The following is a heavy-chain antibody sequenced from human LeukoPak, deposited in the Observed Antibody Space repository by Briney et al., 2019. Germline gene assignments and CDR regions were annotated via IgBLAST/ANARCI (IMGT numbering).Heavy chain of an antibody. CDR3: ARVRTAAQPLRAVTGTPVFSY. CDR1: GGTFSSYA. V-gene: IGHV1-69*05. CDR2: IIPIFGTA. Sequence: PRASVKVSCKASGGTFSSYAISWVRQAPGQGLEWMGGIIPIFGTANYAQKFQGRVTMTRDTSISTAYMELSRLRSDDTAVYYCARVRTAAQPLRAVTGTPVFSYWGQGTLVTVSS. J-gene: IGHJ4*02. D-gene: IGHD1-20*01.